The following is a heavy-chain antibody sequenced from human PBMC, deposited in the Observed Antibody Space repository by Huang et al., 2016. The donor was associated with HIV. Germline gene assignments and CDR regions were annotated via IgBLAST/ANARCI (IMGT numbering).Heavy chain of an antibody. CDR2: MNPNTGNT. J-gene: IGHJ4*02. Sequence: QVHLVQSGAEVKKPGASVKVSCKASGYTFTNYDINCVRQAPGRGLEWMGGMNPNTGNTGFAQSFQGRVTMTRKTSITAAYMELTSLTSEDTAVYYCARSAYGDLDYWGLGTLVIVSS. V-gene: IGHV1-8*02. CDR1: GYTFTNYD. D-gene: IGHD4-17*01. CDR3: ARSAYGDLDY.